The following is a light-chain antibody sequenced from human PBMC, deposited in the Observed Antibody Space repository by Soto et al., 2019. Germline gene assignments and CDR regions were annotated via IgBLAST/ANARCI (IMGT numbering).Light chain of an antibody. CDR3: QQLNSYPLT. Sequence: EIQLTQFPSSLSATLGDRVTITCGASQGISTYLAWYQQKPGKAPKLLIYSASTLQSEIPSRFSGSGSGTEFTLSISSLQPEDFATYYCQQLNSYPLTFGGGTKVDIK. CDR2: SAS. V-gene: IGKV1-9*01. CDR1: QGISTY. J-gene: IGKJ4*01.